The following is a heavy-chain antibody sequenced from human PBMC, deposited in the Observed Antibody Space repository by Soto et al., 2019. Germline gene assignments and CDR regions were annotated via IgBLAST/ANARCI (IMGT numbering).Heavy chain of an antibody. D-gene: IGHD1-7*01. CDR2: IYYIGAY. J-gene: IGHJ5*02. CDR3: ARTPETRDWLDP. CDR1: GASVSSYY. Sequence: SETLSLTCSVSGASVSSYYWSWVRQPPGKGLEWIGYIYYIGAYNYNPSLKSRVTISVDTSMNQFSLKLTSVTAADTAVYYCARTPETRDWLDPWGQGTLVTVSS. V-gene: IGHV4-59*02.